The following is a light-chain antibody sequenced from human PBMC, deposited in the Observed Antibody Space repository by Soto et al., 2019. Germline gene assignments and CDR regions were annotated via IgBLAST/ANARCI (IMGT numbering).Light chain of an antibody. Sequence: DIQMTQSPSSLSGSVGDRVTITCRASQNISNYLNWYQQKPGKAPKLLIFAASSVQSGVPSRFSGSGSGTDFTLTISSLQPEDFAAYYCQQSYSIPRPFGQGTKVDIK. J-gene: IGKJ1*01. CDR2: AAS. CDR1: QNISNY. V-gene: IGKV1-39*01. CDR3: QQSYSIPRP.